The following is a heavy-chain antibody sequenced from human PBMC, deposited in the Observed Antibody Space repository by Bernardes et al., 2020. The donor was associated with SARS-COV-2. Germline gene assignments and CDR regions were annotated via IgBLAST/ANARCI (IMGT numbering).Heavy chain of an antibody. D-gene: IGHD3-10*01. CDR1: GYTLTELS. CDR3: ATAPGYYGSGRYLSNWFDP. CDR2: FDPEDGET. V-gene: IGHV1-24*01. Sequence: ASVKVSCKVSGYTLTELSMHWVRQAPGKGLEGMGGFDPEDGETIYVQKFQGRVTMTEDTPTDTAYMELSSLSSEDTDVYYCATAPGYYGSGRYLSNWFDPWGQGTLVTVSS. J-gene: IGHJ5*02.